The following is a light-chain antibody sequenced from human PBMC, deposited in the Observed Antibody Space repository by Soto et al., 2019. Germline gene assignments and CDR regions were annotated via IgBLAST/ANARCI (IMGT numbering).Light chain of an antibody. J-gene: IGKJ3*01. CDR3: QNYNSAPLT. Sequence: DILMTQSPSSLSASVGDTVTITCRASQGISNSLAWFQQKPGRVPQFLIYAASTLQPGVPPRFSGSGSGTDFTLTISSLQPEDVATYYCQNYNSAPLTFGPGTRVDIK. CDR2: AAS. V-gene: IGKV1-27*01. CDR1: QGISNS.